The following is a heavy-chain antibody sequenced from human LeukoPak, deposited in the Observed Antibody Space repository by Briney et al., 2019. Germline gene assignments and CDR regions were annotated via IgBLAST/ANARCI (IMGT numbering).Heavy chain of an antibody. Sequence: TSSETLSLTCTVSGGSISSSTYYWGWIRQPPGKGLEWIGSLYSSGSTYYNPSLKSRVTISVDTSKNQFSLKLSSVTAADTAVYYCAVKKMSIQLWLQDFDYWGQGTLVTVSS. CDR2: LYSSGST. CDR1: GGSISSSTYY. V-gene: IGHV4-39*01. J-gene: IGHJ4*02. D-gene: IGHD5-18*01. CDR3: AVKKMSIQLWLQDFDY.